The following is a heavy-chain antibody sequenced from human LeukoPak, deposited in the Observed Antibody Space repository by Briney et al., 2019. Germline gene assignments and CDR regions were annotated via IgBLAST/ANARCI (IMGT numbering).Heavy chain of an antibody. J-gene: IGHJ5*02. D-gene: IGHD3-9*01. CDR1: GFTFSDYY. CDR3: ARTGYYNVRWFDP. CDR2: ISSSGSAI. Sequence: PGGSLRLSCAASGFTFSDYYMSWIRQAPGKGLEWVSYISSSGSAIYYADSVKGRFTISRDNAKNSLYLQMNSLRAEDTAVYYCARTGYYNVRWFDPWGQGTLVTVSS. V-gene: IGHV3-11*01.